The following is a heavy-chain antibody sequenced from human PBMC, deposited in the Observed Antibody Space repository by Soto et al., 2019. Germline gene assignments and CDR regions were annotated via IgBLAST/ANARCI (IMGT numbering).Heavy chain of an antibody. CDR1: GYTFTSHG. D-gene: IGHD3-16*01. CDR2: ISAHNGET. J-gene: IGHJ6*03. V-gene: IGHV1-18*01. CDR3: ARMLRGSNTAYFPCMDV. Sequence: QGQLVQSGGEVKKPGASVKVSCKASGYTFTSHGISWVRQAPGQGPEWMGGISAHNGETNNAQKLQGRATLTTETSTSTAYMELRSLKSEDTAVYYCARMLRGSNTAYFPCMDVWGKGTTVPVSS.